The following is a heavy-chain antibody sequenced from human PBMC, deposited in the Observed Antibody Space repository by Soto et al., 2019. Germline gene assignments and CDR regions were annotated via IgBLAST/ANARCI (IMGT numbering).Heavy chain of an antibody. Sequence: PGESLKISCXVSGYDFRSFWISWVRQLPGKGLEWMGRIDPSDSYTAYGPSFHGRVSFPLDESITTVYLQWSSLEASDSAMYYCARNMAGGTYYYYLDNWGQGTLVTVPS. CDR1: GYDFRSFW. V-gene: IGHV5-10-1*01. D-gene: IGHD3-10*01. J-gene: IGHJ4*02. CDR3: ARNMAGGTYYYYLDN. CDR2: IDPSDSYT.